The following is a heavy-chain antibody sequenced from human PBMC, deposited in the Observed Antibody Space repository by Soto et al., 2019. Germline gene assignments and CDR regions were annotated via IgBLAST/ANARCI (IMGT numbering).Heavy chain of an antibody. D-gene: IGHD4-17*01. J-gene: IGHJ4*02. CDR1: GFTFSGYS. Sequence: PGGSLRLSCAASGFTFSGYSMNWVRQAPGKGLEWVSSISSSSSYIYYADSVKGRFTISRDNAKNSLYLQMNSLRAEDTAVFLCARDWGSTTAIFYFWGQGTLVTVSS. CDR2: ISSSSSYI. CDR3: ARDWGSTTAIFYF. V-gene: IGHV3-21*01.